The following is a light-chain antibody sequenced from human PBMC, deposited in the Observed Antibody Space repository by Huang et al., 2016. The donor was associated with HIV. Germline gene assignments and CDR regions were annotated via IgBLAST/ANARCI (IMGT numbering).Light chain of an antibody. J-gene: IGKJ1*01. V-gene: IGKV4-1*01. CDR3: HQYYTTPQT. CDR1: QSLLHSSNDENY. CDR2: WAS. Sequence: DIVMTQSPASMTVSLGERATIHCKSSQSLLHSSNDENYLAWYQQKPVQPPKVLIYWASTRESGVPDRFIGSGSGTDFTLTISNLQAEDVAIYFCHQYYTTPQTFGQGTKVAIK.